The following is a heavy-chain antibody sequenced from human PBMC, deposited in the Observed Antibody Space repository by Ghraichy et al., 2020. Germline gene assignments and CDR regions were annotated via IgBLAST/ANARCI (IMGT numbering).Heavy chain of an antibody. CDR3: ARRLPPRYRGSDAFDI. CDR1: GGSISSSSYY. Sequence: SETLSLTCTVSGGSISSSSYYWGWIRQPPGKGLEWIGSIYYSGSTYYNPSLKSRVTISVDTSKNQFSLKLSSVTAADTAVYYCARRLPPRYRGSDAFDIWGQGTMVTVSS. J-gene: IGHJ3*02. CDR2: IYYSGST. D-gene: IGHD1-26*01. V-gene: IGHV4-39*01.